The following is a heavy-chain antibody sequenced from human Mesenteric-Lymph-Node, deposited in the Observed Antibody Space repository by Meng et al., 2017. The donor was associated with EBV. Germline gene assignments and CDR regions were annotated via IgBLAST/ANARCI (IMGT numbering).Heavy chain of an antibody. V-gene: IGHV4-4*02. CDR1: GGSISSSNW. D-gene: IGHD6-19*01. CDR3: ARVGQWLPIDY. J-gene: IGHJ4*02. CDR2: IYHSGST. Sequence: QGHRYEWGPGMVTPSRTLSLPCAVPGGSISSSNWWSWVRQHPGKGLEWIGEIYHSGSTNYNPSLKSRVTISVDKSKNQFSLNLSSVTAADTAVYYCARVGQWLPIDYWGQGTLVTVSS.